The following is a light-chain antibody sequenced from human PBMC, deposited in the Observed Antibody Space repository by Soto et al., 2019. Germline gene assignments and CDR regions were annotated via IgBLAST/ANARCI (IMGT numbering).Light chain of an antibody. CDR2: GAS. CDR3: QQYGSSPPYT. V-gene: IGKV3-20*01. J-gene: IGKJ2*01. Sequence: EIVLTQSPGTLSLSPGEGATLSCRASHSVSSTYLAWYQQKPGQAPRLLIYGASSRATGIPDRFSGSGSGTDLTLTISRLEPADFAVYYCQQYGSSPPYTWGQGTKLEVK. CDR1: HSVSSTY.